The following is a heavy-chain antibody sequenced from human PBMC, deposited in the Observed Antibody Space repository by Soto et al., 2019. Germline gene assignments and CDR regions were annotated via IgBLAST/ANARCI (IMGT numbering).Heavy chain of an antibody. CDR3: TRDPAPIGWYDY. CDR1: GFTFSNFW. D-gene: IGHD6-19*01. CDR2: INSDGSST. V-gene: IGHV3-74*03. J-gene: IGHJ4*02. Sequence: PEGSLRLSCAASGFTFSNFWMHWVRQAPGKGLVWVSRINSDGSSTMYRDSVKGRFTVFRDNAKNTLFLQMNSLRAEDTAVYYCTRDPAPIGWYDYWGQGTLVTVSS.